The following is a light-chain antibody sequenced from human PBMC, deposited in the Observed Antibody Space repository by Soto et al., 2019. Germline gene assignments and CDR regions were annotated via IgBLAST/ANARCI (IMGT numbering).Light chain of an antibody. Sequence: EIVMTQPPATLSVSPGERATLSCRASQSVSSNLAWYQQKPGQAPRLLIYGASTRATGIPARFSGSGSGTEFTLTISSLQSEDFAVYYCHQYANSPLTFGQGTRLEIK. CDR1: QSVSSN. CDR2: GAS. V-gene: IGKV3-15*01. CDR3: HQYANSPLT. J-gene: IGKJ5*01.